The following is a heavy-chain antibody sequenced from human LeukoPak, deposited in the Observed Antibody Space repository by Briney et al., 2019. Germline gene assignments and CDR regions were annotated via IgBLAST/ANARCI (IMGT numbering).Heavy chain of an antibody. V-gene: IGHV1-18*01. CDR3: ARFDSLAAASFFDY. CDR2: ISAYNGNT. Sequence: ASVKVSCKASGYTFTIYGISWVRQAPGQGLEWMGWISAYNGNTDYAQKLQGRVTMTTDTSTSTAYMELRSLRSDDTAVYYCARFDSLAAASFFDYWGPGTLVTVSS. CDR1: GYTFTIYG. D-gene: IGHD6-13*01. J-gene: IGHJ4*02.